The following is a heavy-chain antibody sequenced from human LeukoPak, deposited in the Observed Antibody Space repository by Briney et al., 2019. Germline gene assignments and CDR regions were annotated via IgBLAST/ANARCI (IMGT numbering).Heavy chain of an antibody. CDR3: ARDWGRVPDAFDI. J-gene: IGHJ3*02. Sequence: GGSLRLSCAASGFTVRSNYMNWVRQAPGKGLEWVSVIYSGGSTYYADSVKGRFTISRDNSKNTLYLQMNSLRAEDTAVYYCARDWGRVPDAFDIWGQGTMVTVSS. D-gene: IGHD7-27*01. CDR1: GFTVRSNY. CDR2: IYSGGST. V-gene: IGHV3-53*01.